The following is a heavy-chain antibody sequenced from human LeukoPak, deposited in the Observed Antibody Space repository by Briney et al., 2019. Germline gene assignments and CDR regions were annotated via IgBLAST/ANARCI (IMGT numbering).Heavy chain of an antibody. CDR1: GFTFSSYS. CDR2: ISSSSSYI. J-gene: IGHJ1*01. CDR3: ANYGDPPPPLEYFQH. Sequence: PGGSLRLSCAASGFTFSSYSMNWVRQAPGKGLEWVSSISSSSSYIYYADSVKGRFTISRDNSKNTLYLQMNSLRAEDTAVYYCANYGDPPPPLEYFQHWGQGTLVTVSS. V-gene: IGHV3-21*04. D-gene: IGHD4-17*01.